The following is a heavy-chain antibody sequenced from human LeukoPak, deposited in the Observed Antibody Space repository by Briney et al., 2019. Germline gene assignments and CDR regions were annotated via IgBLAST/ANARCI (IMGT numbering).Heavy chain of an antibody. J-gene: IGHJ3*02. CDR2: ISSSSTYI. CDR3: TRDETGENDAFDI. Sequence: GGSLRLSCAGSGFTFSGYSMNWVRQAPGKGLEWVSSISSSSTYIFYADSVKGRLTISRDNAKNSLYLQMNSLRAEDTAVYYCTRDETGENDAFDIWGQGTMVTVSS. D-gene: IGHD7-27*01. CDR1: GFTFSGYS. V-gene: IGHV3-21*01.